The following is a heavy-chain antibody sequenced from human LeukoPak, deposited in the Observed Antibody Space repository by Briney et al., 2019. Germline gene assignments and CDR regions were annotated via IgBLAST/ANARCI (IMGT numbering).Heavy chain of an antibody. Sequence: GASVKVSCKTSGYTFTNYGISWVRQAPGQGLEWMGWISAYNGNTNFAQNLQGRVTITTDTSTSTAYMELRSLRSDDTAVYYCARDFRGRTSNGDHHFDYWGQGTLVTVSS. CDR1: GYTFTNYG. D-gene: IGHD4-17*01. J-gene: IGHJ4*02. CDR3: ARDFRGRTSNGDHHFDY. V-gene: IGHV1-18*01. CDR2: ISAYNGNT.